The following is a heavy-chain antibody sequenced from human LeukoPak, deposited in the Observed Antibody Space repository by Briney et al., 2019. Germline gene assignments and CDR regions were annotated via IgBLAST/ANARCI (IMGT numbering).Heavy chain of an antibody. CDR1: GFTFSDYY. Sequence: KPGGSLRLFCAASGFTFSDYYMSWIRQPPGKGLEWVSYISSSGNTIYYADSVKGRFTISRDNSKNTLYLQMNSLRAEDTAVYYCANNNLGEQWLVGAFDIWGQGTMVTVSS. J-gene: IGHJ3*02. CDR2: ISSSGNTI. CDR3: ANNNLGEQWLVGAFDI. D-gene: IGHD6-19*01. V-gene: IGHV3-11*01.